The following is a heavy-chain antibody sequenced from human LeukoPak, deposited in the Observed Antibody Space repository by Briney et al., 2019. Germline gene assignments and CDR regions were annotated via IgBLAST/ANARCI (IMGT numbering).Heavy chain of an antibody. CDR1: GFTFSSYS. J-gene: IGHJ4*02. CDR2: ISSSSSTT. D-gene: IGHD1-26*01. CDR3: ARTEYSGSYYDY. V-gene: IGHV3-48*02. Sequence: PGGSLRLSCAASGFTFSSYSMNWVRQAPGKGLEWVSYISSSSSTTYYADSVKGRFTISRDNAKNSLYLQMNSLRDEDTAVYYCARTEYSGSYYDYWGQGTLVTVSS.